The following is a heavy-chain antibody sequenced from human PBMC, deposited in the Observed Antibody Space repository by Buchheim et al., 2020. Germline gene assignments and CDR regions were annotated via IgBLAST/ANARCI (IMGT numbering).Heavy chain of an antibody. CDR2: IKQDGSEK. CDR3: VKEGGSPGVGGMDV. Sequence: EVQLVESGGGLVQPGGSLRLSCAASGFTFSSYWMSWVRQAPGKGLEWVATIKQDGSEKYYVDSVKGRFTISRDNSKNTLYLQMNSLRAEDTAVYYCVKEGGSPGVGGMDVWGQGTT. V-gene: IGHV3-7*01. J-gene: IGHJ6*02. CDR1: GFTFSSYW. D-gene: IGHD1-26*01.